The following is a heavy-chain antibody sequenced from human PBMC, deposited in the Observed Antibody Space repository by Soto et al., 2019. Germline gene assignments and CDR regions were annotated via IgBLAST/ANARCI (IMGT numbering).Heavy chain of an antibody. V-gene: IGHV3-23*01. CDR2: ISGSGGST. CDR1: GFTFSSYA. D-gene: IGHD2-2*01. J-gene: IGHJ5*02. Sequence: PGGSLRLSCAASGFTFSSYAMSWVRQAPGKGLEWVSAISGSGGSTYYADSVKGRFTISRDNSKNTLYLQMNSLRAEDTAVYYCAKDQVIVVVPAAIFFRDDWFDPWGQGTLVTVSS. CDR3: AKDQVIVVVPAAIFFRDDWFDP.